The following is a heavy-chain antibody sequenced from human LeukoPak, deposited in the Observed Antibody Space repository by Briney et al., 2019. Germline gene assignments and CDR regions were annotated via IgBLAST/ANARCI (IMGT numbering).Heavy chain of an antibody. CDR3: ARSQRVVPAAMNY. J-gene: IGHJ4*02. Sequence: ASVKVSCKGSGYTFTGYYMHWVRQAPGQGLEWMGWINPNSGGTNYAQKFQGWVTMTRDTSISTAYMELSRLRPDDTAVYYCARSQRVVPAAMNYWGQGTLVTVSS. CDR2: INPNSGGT. CDR1: GYTFTGYY. V-gene: IGHV1-2*04. D-gene: IGHD2-2*01.